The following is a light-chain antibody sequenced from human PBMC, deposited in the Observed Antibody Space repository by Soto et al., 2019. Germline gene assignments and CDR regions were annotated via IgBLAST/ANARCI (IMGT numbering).Light chain of an antibody. Sequence: EIVLTQSPATLSLSPGERATVSCRASQSVYSLLAWFQQKPGQVPRLLIYDAATRATGIPARFSGCGYGTDFTLTISSLEPEDCEVYFCQQRANLWTFGQGTRVQIK. CDR3: QQRANLWT. CDR2: DAA. CDR1: QSVYSL. J-gene: IGKJ1*01. V-gene: IGKV3-11*01.